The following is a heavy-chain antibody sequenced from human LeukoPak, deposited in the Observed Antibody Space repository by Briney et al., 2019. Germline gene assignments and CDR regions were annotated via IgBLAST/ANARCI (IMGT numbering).Heavy chain of an antibody. CDR1: GFTSQTHT. CDR2: TSGRDSNS. D-gene: IGHD4-23*01. CDR3: AKRSDYGGNGNYFDY. Sequence: PGRSLRHSRAPPGFTSQTHTMSSVLQAPRKGPQSGSHTSGRDSNSYYADSVEGRFTSSRDNSKSTLYLQMNSLRAEDTALYYCAKRSDYGGNGNYFDYWGQGIPVTVSS. V-gene: IGHV3-23*01. J-gene: IGHJ4*02.